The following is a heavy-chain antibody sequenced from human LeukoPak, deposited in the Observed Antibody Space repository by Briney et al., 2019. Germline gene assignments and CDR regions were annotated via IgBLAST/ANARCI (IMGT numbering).Heavy chain of an antibody. CDR3: ARGGGYSSSWYDGGWYYYGMDV. Sequence: SETLSLTCTVSGGSISSYYWSWIRQPAGKGLEWIGRIYTSGSTNYNPSLKSRVTISVDTSKNQFSLKLSSVTAADTAVYYCARGGGYSSSWYDGGWYYYGMDVWGQGTTVTVSS. CDR1: GGSISSYY. V-gene: IGHV4-4*07. J-gene: IGHJ6*02. CDR2: IYTSGST. D-gene: IGHD6-13*01.